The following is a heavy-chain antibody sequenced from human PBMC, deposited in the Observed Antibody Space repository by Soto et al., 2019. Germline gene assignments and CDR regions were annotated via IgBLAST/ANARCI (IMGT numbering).Heavy chain of an antibody. CDR1: GGSISSGGYY. V-gene: IGHV4-31*03. CDR2: IYYSGST. Sequence: QVQLQESGPGLVKPSQTLSLTCTVSGGSISSGGYYWSWIRQHPGKGLEWIGYIYYSGSTHYNPSLKSRVTISVDTSKTPSSLKLSSVTAADTAVYYCARALTTVTLFDPWGQGTLVTVSS. CDR3: ARALTTVTLFDP. J-gene: IGHJ5*02. D-gene: IGHD4-17*01.